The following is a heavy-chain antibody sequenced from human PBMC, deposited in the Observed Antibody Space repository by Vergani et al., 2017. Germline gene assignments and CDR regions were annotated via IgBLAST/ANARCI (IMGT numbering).Heavy chain of an antibody. CDR3: AKDTYYYDSSGYYSVDAFDI. D-gene: IGHD3-22*01. J-gene: IGHJ3*02. CDR2: ISGSGGST. Sequence: EVQLVESGGGLVQPGGSLRLSCAASGVTFSSYAMSWVRQAPGKGLEWVSAISGSGGSTYYADSVKGRFTISRDNSKNTLYLQMNSLRAEDTAVYYCAKDTYYYDSSGYYSVDAFDIWGQGTMVTVSS. CDR1: GVTFSSYA. V-gene: IGHV3-23*04.